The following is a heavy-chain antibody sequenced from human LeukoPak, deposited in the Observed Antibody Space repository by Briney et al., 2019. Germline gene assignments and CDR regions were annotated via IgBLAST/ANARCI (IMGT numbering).Heavy chain of an antibody. V-gene: IGHV3-7*05. CDR2: IKQDGSEK. CDR1: GFTFSSHW. CDR3: AKVGENRDGYNTGVFDY. Sequence: GGSLRLSCAASGFTFSSHWMTWVRQAPGKGLEWVAIIKQDGSEKFYVDSVKGRFTISRDNAKNSLYLQMNSLRAEDTAVYYCAKVGENRDGYNTGVFDYWGQGTLVTVSS. J-gene: IGHJ4*02. D-gene: IGHD5-24*01.